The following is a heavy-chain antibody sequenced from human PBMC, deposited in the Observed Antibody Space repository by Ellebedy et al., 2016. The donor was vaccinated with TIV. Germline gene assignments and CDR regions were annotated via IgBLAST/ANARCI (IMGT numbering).Heavy chain of an antibody. CDR1: GFTFRSYG. V-gene: IGHV3-30*02. CDR2: IRFDGSSQ. Sequence: PGGSLRLSCAASGFTFRSYGMHWVRQAPGKGLYWVAFIRFDGSSQYYADSVQGRFTIPRENSKNTLSLHMSSLRGEDTAVYYCAKDWGAAAGTFLDYWGQGTLVTVSS. CDR3: AKDWGAAAGTFLDY. J-gene: IGHJ4*02. D-gene: IGHD6-13*01.